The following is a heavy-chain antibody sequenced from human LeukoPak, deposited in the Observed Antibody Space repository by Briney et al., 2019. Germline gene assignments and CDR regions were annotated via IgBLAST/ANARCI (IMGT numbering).Heavy chain of an antibody. J-gene: IGHJ4*02. CDR1: GFTFSSYG. CDR3: AKAGGYYGDYGNYSDY. V-gene: IGHV3-30*18. D-gene: IGHD4-17*01. CDR2: ISYDGSNK. Sequence: LTGGSLRLSCAASGFTFSSYGMHWVRQAPGKGLEWVAVISYDGSNKYYADSVKGRFTISRDNSKNTLYLQMNSLRAEDTAVYYCAKAGGYYGDYGNYSDYWGQGTLVTVSS.